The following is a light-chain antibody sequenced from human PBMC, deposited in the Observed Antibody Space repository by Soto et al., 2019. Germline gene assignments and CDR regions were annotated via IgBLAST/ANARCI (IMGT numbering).Light chain of an antibody. J-gene: IGKJ3*01. Sequence: DIQITQSPASLSASLGDKVTIACRTSQTISRSLNWYHHRPGKAPRLLVYAATTLQSGVPSRFSGSGSGTDFNLTISSLQPEEFETYYCQQRFSIPFAFGPGTKVDMK. CDR3: QQRFSIPFA. V-gene: IGKV1-39*01. CDR2: AAT. CDR1: QTISRS.